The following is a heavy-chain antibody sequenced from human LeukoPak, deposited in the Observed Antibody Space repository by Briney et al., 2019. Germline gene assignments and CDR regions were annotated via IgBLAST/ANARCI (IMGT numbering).Heavy chain of an antibody. CDR3: ARDYDILTGYPIFAFDI. CDR1: GGSISSYY. V-gene: IGHV4-59*12. CDR2: IYYSGST. Sequence: SETLSLTCTVSGGSISSYYWSWIRQPPGKGLEWIGYIYYSGSTNYNPSLKSRVTISVDTSKNQFSLKLSSVTAADTAVYYCARDYDILTGYPIFAFDIWGQGTMVTVSS. J-gene: IGHJ3*02. D-gene: IGHD3-9*01.